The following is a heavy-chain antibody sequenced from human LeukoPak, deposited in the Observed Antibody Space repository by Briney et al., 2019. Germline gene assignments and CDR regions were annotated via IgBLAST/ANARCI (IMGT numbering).Heavy chain of an antibody. D-gene: IGHD1-1*01. CDR1: GGSISSYY. CDR3: ARDGTLFEEGDAFDI. Sequence: SETLSLTCTVSGGSISSYYWSWIRQPPGKGLEWIGYIYYSGSTNYNPSLKSRVTISVDTSKNQFSLKLSPVTAADTAVYYCARDGTLFEEGDAFDIWGQGTMVTVSS. J-gene: IGHJ3*02. CDR2: IYYSGST. V-gene: IGHV4-59*01.